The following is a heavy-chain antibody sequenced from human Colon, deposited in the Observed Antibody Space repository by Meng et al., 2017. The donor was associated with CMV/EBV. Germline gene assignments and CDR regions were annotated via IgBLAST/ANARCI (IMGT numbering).Heavy chain of an antibody. CDR2: INPKSGGT. CDR1: GYSFSDYY. D-gene: IGHD3-3*01. Sequence: ASVKVSCKPSGYSFSDYYIHWVRQAPGQGREWMGWINPKSGGTKYAQKFQGRVTLPTATSIGTAYMELSRLTSDDTAVYYCARAFWSGYYPDYWGQGTLVTVSS. J-gene: IGHJ4*02. CDR3: ARAFWSGYYPDY. V-gene: IGHV1-2*02.